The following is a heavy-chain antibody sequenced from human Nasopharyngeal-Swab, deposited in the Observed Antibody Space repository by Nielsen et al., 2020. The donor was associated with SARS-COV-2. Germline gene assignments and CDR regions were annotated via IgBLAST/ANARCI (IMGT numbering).Heavy chain of an antibody. CDR3: ARDHYYDSSGLDY. D-gene: IGHD3-22*01. V-gene: IGHV3-21*01. CDR1: GFTFSSYS. Sequence: GESLKIPCAASGFTFSSYSMNWVRQAPGKGLEWVSSISSSSSYIYYADSVKGRFTISRDNAKNSLYLQMNSLRAEDTAVYYCARDHYYDSSGLDYWGQGTLVTVSS. CDR2: ISSSSSYI. J-gene: IGHJ4*02.